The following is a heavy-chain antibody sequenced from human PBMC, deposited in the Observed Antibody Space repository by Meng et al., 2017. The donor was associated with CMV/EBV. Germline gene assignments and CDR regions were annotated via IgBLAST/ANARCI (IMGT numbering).Heavy chain of an antibody. Sequence: ITSKESRTAPVKPTHALKMTCTFSGFSLSTSGVGVGWIRRPPGKDLECLALIYWDDDKRYSPSLKSRLTITKDTSKNQVVLTMTNMDPVDTATYYCAHRGSYGYHGYWGQGTLVTVSS. J-gene: IGHJ4*02. CDR1: GFSLSTSGVG. CDR3: AHRGSYGYHGY. V-gene: IGHV2-5*02. CDR2: IYWDDDK. D-gene: IGHD5-18*01.